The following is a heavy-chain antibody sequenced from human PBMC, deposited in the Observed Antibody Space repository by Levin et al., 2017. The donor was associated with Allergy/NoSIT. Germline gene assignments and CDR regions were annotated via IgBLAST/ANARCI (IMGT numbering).Heavy chain of an antibody. V-gene: IGHV2-5*02. J-gene: IGHJ4*02. Sequence: SGPTLVKPTQTLTLTCTFSGFSLSTSGVGVGWIRQPPGKALEWLALIYWDDDKRYSPSLKSRLTITKDTSKNQVVLTMTNMDPVDTATYYCALTVNYGDSSSWDPFDYWGQGTLVTVSS. CDR1: GFSLSTSGVG. CDR3: ALTVNYGDSSSWDPFDY. D-gene: IGHD6-13*01. CDR2: IYWDDDK.